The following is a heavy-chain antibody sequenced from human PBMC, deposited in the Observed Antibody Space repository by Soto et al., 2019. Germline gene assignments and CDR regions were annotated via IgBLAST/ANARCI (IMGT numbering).Heavy chain of an antibody. D-gene: IGHD6-13*01. Sequence: EVQLLESGGGLVQPGESLRLSCVASGFSFSSYAMSWVRQAPGKGLEWVSVISGRDGSTYYGDSVKGRFTISRDNSKNTLYPQMNSLRAEDTAVYYCARDRERDAWYEDYWGQGTLVTVSS. CDR3: ARDRERDAWYEDY. CDR1: GFSFSSYA. J-gene: IGHJ4*02. V-gene: IGHV3-23*02. CDR2: ISGRDGST.